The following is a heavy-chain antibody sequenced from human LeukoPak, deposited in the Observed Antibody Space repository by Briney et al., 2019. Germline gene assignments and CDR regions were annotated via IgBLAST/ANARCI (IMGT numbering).Heavy chain of an antibody. Sequence: GGSLRLSCAASGLTFSSYWMSWIRQAPGKGLEWVSYISSSSSYTNYADSVKGRFTISRDNAKNSLYLQMNSLRAEDTAVYYCARASSSISDYWGQGTLVTVSS. V-gene: IGHV3-11*05. CDR1: GLTFSSYW. CDR2: ISSSSSYT. J-gene: IGHJ4*02. D-gene: IGHD6-13*01. CDR3: ARASSSISDY.